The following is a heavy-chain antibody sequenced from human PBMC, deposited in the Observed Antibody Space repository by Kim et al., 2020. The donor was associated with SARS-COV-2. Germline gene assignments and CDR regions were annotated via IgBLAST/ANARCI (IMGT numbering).Heavy chain of an antibody. CDR2: IRSKANSYAT. Sequence: GGSLRLSCAASGFTFSGSAMHWVRQASGKGLEWVGRIRSKANSYATAYAASVKGRFTISRDDSKNTAYLQMNSLKTEDTAVYYCTRHYYDYGDDFVDWGQGTLVTVSS. V-gene: IGHV3-73*01. CDR3: TRHYYDYGDDFVD. CDR1: GFTFSGSA. D-gene: IGHD4-17*01. J-gene: IGHJ4*02.